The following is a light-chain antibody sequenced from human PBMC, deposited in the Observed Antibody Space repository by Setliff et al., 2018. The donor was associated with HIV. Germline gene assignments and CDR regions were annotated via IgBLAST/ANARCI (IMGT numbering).Light chain of an antibody. Sequence: EIVMTQSPAILSVSPGERATLSCRASQSVSSNLAWYQQKPGQAPRLLIYGASTRATDIPARFSGSRSGTEFTLTISSRQSEDFAVYYCQQYNNWPPRRMFGQGTKVEIK. CDR3: QQYNNWPPRRM. V-gene: IGKV3-15*01. CDR1: QSVSSN. J-gene: IGKJ1*01. CDR2: GAS.